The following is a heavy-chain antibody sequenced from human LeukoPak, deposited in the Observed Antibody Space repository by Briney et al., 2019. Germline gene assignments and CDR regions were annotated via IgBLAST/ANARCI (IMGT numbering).Heavy chain of an antibody. D-gene: IGHD6-19*01. Sequence: ASVKVSCKPSGYTFTGYYIHWVRQAPGQRLEWLGWISPNTGATMFAHKFQDRVSMTRDTSIDTAYLELTSLTADDTALYYCARDRVGSGWPRPFYVEFWGQGTLVTVSS. CDR2: ISPNTGAT. CDR3: ARDRVGSGWPRPFYVEF. CDR1: GYTFTGYY. V-gene: IGHV1-2*02. J-gene: IGHJ4*02.